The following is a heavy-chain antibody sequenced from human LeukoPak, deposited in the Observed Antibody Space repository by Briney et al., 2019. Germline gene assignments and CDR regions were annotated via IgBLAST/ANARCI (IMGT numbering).Heavy chain of an antibody. J-gene: IGHJ4*02. CDR3: ARGIQLHYYFDY. D-gene: IGHD5-18*01. Sequence: GGSLRLSCAASGFTVSSNYMSWVRQAPGKGLEWVSVIYSGGSTYYADSVKGRFTISRDNSKNTLYLQMNSLRAEDTSVYYCARGIQLHYYFDYWGQGTLVTVSS. CDR1: GFTVSSNY. V-gene: IGHV3-53*01. CDR2: IYSGGST.